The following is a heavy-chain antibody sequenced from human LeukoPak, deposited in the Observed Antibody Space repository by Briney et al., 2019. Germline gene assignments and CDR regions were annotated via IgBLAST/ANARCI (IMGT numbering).Heavy chain of an antibody. V-gene: IGHV4-59*08. D-gene: IGHD4-17*01. J-gene: IGHJ5*02. CDR2: IYYSGST. Sequence: PSETLSLTCTVSGGSISSYYWSWIRQPPGKGLVWIGYIYYSGSTNYNPSLKSRVTISVDTSKNQFSLKLSSVTAADTAVYFCARHPPYGDNGLDWLGPWGQGTPVTVSS. CDR3: ARHPPYGDNGLDWLGP. CDR1: GGSISSYY.